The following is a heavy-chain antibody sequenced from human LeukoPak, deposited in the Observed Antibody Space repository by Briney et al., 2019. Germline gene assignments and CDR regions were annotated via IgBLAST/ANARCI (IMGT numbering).Heavy chain of an antibody. CDR1: GVTLSNYA. J-gene: IGHJ6*02. V-gene: IGHV3-7*03. Sequence: GGSLRLSCVASGVTLSNYAMSWARQAPGKGLEWVANIKQDGSEKYYVDSVKGRFTISRDNAKNSLYLQMNSLRAEDTAVYYCARERYSSSWYPPGDYYYYYGMDVWGQGTTVTVSS. CDR2: IKQDGSEK. CDR3: ARERYSSSWYPPGDYYYYYGMDV. D-gene: IGHD6-13*01.